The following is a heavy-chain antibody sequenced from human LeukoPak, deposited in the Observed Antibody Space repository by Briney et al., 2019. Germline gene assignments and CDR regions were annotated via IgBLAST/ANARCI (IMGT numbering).Heavy chain of an antibody. CDR1: GGSISSGGYY. Sequence: PSQTLSLTCTVSGGSISSGGYYWSWIRQPPGKGLEWIGYIYLSGSTYYNPSLKSRLTISVDGSKNQFSLKLSSVTAADTAVYYCARDKSSSWYNAQGAFDIWGQGTMVTVSS. D-gene: IGHD6-13*01. V-gene: IGHV4-30-2*01. J-gene: IGHJ3*02. CDR2: IYLSGST. CDR3: ARDKSSSWYNAQGAFDI.